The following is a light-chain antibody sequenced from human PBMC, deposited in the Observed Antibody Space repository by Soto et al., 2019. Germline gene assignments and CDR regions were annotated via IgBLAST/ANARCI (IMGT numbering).Light chain of an antibody. J-gene: IGLJ2*01. CDR1: SSDIGAGYR. Sequence: QSVLTQPPSVSGAPGERVTISCTGSSSDIGAGYRVRWYQQVPGTAPKLLIYSNDQRPSGVPDRFSASKSGTSASLAISGLRSEDEAEYFCATWDDSLSGVVFGGGTKVTVL. V-gene: IGLV1-40*01. CDR2: SND. CDR3: ATWDDSLSGVV.